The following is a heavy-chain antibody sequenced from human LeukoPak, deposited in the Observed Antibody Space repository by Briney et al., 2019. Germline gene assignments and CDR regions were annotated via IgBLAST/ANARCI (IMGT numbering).Heavy chain of an antibody. D-gene: IGHD3-22*01. J-gene: IGHJ2*01. CDR3: ARARVRSYSYDSDGSYTSDWIFDL. Sequence: SETLSLTCTVSGVSISNYYWSWIRQPPGKGLEWIGYTYYSGSAKYNPSLESRVTISVGTSKDQFSLRLSSVTAADTAVYYCARARVRSYSYDSDGSYTSDWIFDLWGRGTLVTVSS. V-gene: IGHV4-59*01. CDR1: GVSISNYY. CDR2: TYYSGSA.